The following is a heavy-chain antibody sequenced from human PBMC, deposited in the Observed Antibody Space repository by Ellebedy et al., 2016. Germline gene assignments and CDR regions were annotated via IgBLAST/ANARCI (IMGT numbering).Heavy chain of an antibody. D-gene: IGHD6-13*01. J-gene: IGHJ5*02. CDR2: INSDGSST. V-gene: IGHV3-74*01. CDR3: ARGVGYGWFDP. Sequence: GESLKISCAASGVTLSSYWMHWVRQVPGKGLVWVSRINSDGSSTNYADSVKGRFTISRDNSKNTLYLQMNSLRAEDTAVYYCARGVGYGWFDPWGQGTLVTVSS. CDR1: GVTLSSYW.